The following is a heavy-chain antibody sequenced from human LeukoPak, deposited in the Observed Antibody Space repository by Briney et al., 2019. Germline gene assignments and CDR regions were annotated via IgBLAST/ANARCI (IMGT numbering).Heavy chain of an antibody. J-gene: IGHJ3*02. CDR1: GGSFSGYY. CDR2: INHSGST. D-gene: IGHD3-22*01. Sequence: SETLSLTCAVYGGSFSGYYWSWIRQPPGKGLEWIGEINHSGSTNYNPSLKSRVTISVDTSKNQFSLKLSSVTAADTAVYYCAKASSGYYDAFDIWGQGTMVTVSS. CDR3: AKASSGYYDAFDI. V-gene: IGHV4-34*01.